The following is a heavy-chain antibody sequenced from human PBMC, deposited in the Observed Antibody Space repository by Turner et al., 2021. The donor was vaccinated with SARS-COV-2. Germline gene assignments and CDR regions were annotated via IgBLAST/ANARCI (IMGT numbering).Heavy chain of an antibody. V-gene: IGHV3-21*01. J-gene: IGHJ5*02. CDR1: GFTFSSYT. CDR3: ARGTYYYDSSVYSGTNWFDP. CDR2: ISSSSSYI. Sequence: EVQLVESGGGLVMPGGSLRLSCAASGFTFSSYTMYWVRHGPGKGLEWVSSISSSSSYIYYADSVKGRFTSSRDNAKNSLYLQMNSLRAEDTAVYYCARGTYYYDSSVYSGTNWFDPWGQGTLVTVSS. D-gene: IGHD3-22*01.